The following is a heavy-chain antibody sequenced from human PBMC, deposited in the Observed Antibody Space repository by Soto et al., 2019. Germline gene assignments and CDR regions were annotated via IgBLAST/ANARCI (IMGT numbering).Heavy chain of an antibody. CDR2: IIPLFGTT. V-gene: IGHV1-69*01. CDR1: GDTFKNCV. J-gene: IGHJ6*02. D-gene: IGHD3-10*01. Sequence: QVQVVQSGVEVRRPGSSVKVSCKASGDTFKNCVISWVRQAPGQGLEWMEGIIPLFGTTDFAQRFQGRLTITTDESTTTAYMELSRLRSEDTATYYCAAELGFGKLSVVWGQGTTVIVSS. CDR3: AAELGFGKLSVV.